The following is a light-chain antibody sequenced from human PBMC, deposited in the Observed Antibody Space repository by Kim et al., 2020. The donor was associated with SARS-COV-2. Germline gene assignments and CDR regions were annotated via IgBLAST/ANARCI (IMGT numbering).Light chain of an antibody. J-gene: IGKJ5*01. CDR2: LGS. CDR1: QSLMHSSGYNY. Sequence: DIVMTQSRLSLSVTPGEPASISCRSSQSLMHSSGYNYLDWYVQKAGQPPQVLIYLGSYRASGVPARFSGSGSGTDFTLNISRVEAEDIGVYYCTQGLQTPCTFGQGTRLEIK. CDR3: TQGLQTPCT. V-gene: IGKV2-28*01.